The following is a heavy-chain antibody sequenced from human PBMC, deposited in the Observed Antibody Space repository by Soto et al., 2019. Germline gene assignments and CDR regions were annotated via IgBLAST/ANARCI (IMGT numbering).Heavy chain of an antibody. CDR1: GGTFSSYA. CDR2: IITICETA. J-gene: IGHJ5*02. D-gene: IGHD6-6*01. V-gene: IGHV1-69*06. Sequence: SVKVSCKAFGGTFSSYAISWVRQAPGQGLEWMGGIITICETANYAQKFQGRVTITADKSTSTAYMELSSLRSKDTAVYYCAREKAARPHWCDRWCEGTLMIDTS. CDR3: AREKAARPHWCDR.